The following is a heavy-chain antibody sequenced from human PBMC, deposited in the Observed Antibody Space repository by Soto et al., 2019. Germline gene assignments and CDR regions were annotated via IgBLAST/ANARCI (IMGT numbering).Heavy chain of an antibody. CDR3: ARVPHY. CDR1: GGSISSGGYS. V-gene: IGHV4-30-2*01. Sequence: QLQLQESGSGLVKPSQTLSLTCAVSGGSISSGGYSWSWIRQPPGKGLEWIGYIDHGGSTYYNPSLKSRVTISADRSQNQFSLRLSSVTAADTAVYCCARVPHYWGQGTLVTVSS. J-gene: IGHJ4*02. CDR2: IDHGGST.